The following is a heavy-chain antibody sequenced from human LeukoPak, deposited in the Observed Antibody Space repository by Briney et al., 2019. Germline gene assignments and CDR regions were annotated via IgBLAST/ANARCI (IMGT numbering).Heavy chain of an antibody. CDR3: ARFHSYGYAVIDL. Sequence: KPSETLSLTCTVSGGSINSYYWSWIRQPPGKGLEWIGYIFYSGSTNYNPSLKSRVTISLDTSKNQFSLKLSPVTAADTAVYYCARFHSYGYAVIDLWGQGTLVTVSS. CDR2: IFYSGST. V-gene: IGHV4-59*01. D-gene: IGHD5-18*01. J-gene: IGHJ5*02. CDR1: GGSINSYY.